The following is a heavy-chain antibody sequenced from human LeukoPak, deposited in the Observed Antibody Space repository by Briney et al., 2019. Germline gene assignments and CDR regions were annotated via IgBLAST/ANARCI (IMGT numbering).Heavy chain of an antibody. D-gene: IGHD3-10*01. CDR3: AKDDAWLRFGE. Sequence: GGSLRLSCAASGFTFSSYEMNWVRQAPGKGLEWVSGISPSGDITYYADSVKGRFTISRDNSKNTLYLEVISLTAEDTAVYYCAKDDAWLRFGEWSQGTLVTVSS. CDR1: GFTFSSYE. J-gene: IGHJ4*02. V-gene: IGHV3-23*01. CDR2: ISPSGDIT.